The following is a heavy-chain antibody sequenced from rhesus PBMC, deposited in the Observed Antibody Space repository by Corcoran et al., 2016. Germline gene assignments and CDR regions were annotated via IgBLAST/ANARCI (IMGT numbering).Heavy chain of an antibody. CDR2: TNPKTGGT. D-gene: IGHD2-21*01. V-gene: IGHV1-138*01. CDR1: GYTFTDYY. CDR3: ERVGWLVY. J-gene: IGHJ4*01. Sequence: QVQLVQSGAEVKKPGSSVKVSCKASGYTFTDYYMHWVRQAPGQGLEWMGETNPKTGGTNKEQKFQGRGTKTRDTSTSTAYRELSSLRSEDTAVYYCERVGWLVYWGQGVLVTVSS.